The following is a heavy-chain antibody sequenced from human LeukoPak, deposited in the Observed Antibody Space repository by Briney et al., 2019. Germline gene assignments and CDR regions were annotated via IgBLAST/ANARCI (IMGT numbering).Heavy chain of an antibody. CDR3: AKGAAGSYYYMDG. V-gene: IGHV3-9*03. CDR1: GFTFDDYA. J-gene: IGHJ6*03. D-gene: IGHD6-13*01. CDR2: ISWNSGSI. Sequence: GGSLRLSCAASGFTFDDYAMHWVRQAPGKGLEWVSGISWNSGSIGYADSVKGRFTISRDNAKNSLYLQMNSLRAEDMALYYCAKGAAGSYYYMDGWGKGTTVTVSS.